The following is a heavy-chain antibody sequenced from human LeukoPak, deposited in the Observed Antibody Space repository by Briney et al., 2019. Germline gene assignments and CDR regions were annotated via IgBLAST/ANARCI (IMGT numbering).Heavy chain of an antibody. CDR2: ISSSSYI. V-gene: IGHV3-21*01. J-gene: IGHJ4*02. D-gene: IGHD2-15*01. CDR1: GFTSSSYS. CDR3: ACQKAANPEG. Sequence: GRSLRLSCAASGFTSSSYSMNWVRQAPGKELEWVSSISSSSYIYDADSVKGRFTISRDNAKNPLYLKMNSLRAEDTAVYYCACQKAANPEGWGQGTLVTVSS.